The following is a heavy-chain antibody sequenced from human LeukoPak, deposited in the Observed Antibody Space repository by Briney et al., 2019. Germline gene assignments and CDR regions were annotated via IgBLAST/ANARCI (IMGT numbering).Heavy chain of an antibody. CDR2: ISSSSSYI. Sequence: PGGSLRLSCAASGFTFSSYSMNWVRQAPGKGLEWVSSISSSSSYIYYADSVKGRFTISRDNAKNSLYLQMNSLRAEDTAVYYCARWSFTEVGYDSSGYYYYFDYWGQGTLVTVSS. V-gene: IGHV3-21*01. D-gene: IGHD3-22*01. CDR1: GFTFSSYS. CDR3: ARWSFTEVGYDSSGYYYYFDY. J-gene: IGHJ4*02.